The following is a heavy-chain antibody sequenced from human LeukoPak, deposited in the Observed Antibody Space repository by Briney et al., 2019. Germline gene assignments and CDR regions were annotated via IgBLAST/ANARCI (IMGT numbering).Heavy chain of an antibody. CDR3: AKEGGDIVVVTAASHFDY. J-gene: IGHJ4*01. Sequence: GGSLRLSCAASGFTFSSYGMSWVRQAPGKGLEWVSAISGSGGSTYYADSVKGRFTISRDNSKNTLYLQMSSLRAEDTAVYDCAKEGGDIVVVTAASHFDYRGPGTLVNV. CDR1: GFTFSSYG. V-gene: IGHV3-23*01. CDR2: ISGSGGST. D-gene: IGHD2-2*01.